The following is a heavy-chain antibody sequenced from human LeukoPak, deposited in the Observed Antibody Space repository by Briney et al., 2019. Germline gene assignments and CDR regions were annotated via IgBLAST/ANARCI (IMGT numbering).Heavy chain of an antibody. CDR1: GFTFSSYS. V-gene: IGHV3-21*04. Sequence: GGSLRLSCVASGFTFSSYSMNWVRQAPGKGLEWVSSITRSSNYIYYADSVKGRFTISRDNAKNSLYLQMSSLRAEDTAVYYCARATPGITVAGTSYMDVWGKGTTVTISS. CDR2: ITRSSNYI. J-gene: IGHJ6*03. D-gene: IGHD6-19*01. CDR3: ARATPGITVAGTSYMDV.